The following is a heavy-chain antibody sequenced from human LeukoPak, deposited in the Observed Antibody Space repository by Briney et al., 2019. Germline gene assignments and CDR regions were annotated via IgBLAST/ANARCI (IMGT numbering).Heavy chain of an antibody. V-gene: IGHV4-38-2*01. CDR1: GYSLTRGYY. Sequence: SETLSLTCVVSGYSLTRGYYWGWIRQSPGKGLEWIGSIHHSGSTDYNPSLKSRVTISLDTSRNQFSLSLSSVTAADAAMYYCARNPHISVAGNDRLFWFDPGGQGTLVTVSS. CDR2: IHHSGST. D-gene: IGHD6-19*01. CDR3: ARNPHISVAGNDRLFWFDP. J-gene: IGHJ5*02.